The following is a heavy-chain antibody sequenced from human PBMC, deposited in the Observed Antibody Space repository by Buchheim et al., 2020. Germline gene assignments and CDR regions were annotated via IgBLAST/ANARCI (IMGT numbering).Heavy chain of an antibody. Sequence: QVQLVQSGAEVKKPGASVKVSCKASGYTFTGYYMHWVRQAPGQGLEWMGWINPNSGGTNYAQKFQGRVTMTRDTSTSTAYMELSRLRSDDTAVYYCARDIGGYYYDSSGFQGSGDHDAFDIWGQGT. CDR3: ARDIGGYYYDSSGFQGSGDHDAFDI. CDR1: GYTFTGYY. V-gene: IGHV1-2*02. J-gene: IGHJ3*02. CDR2: INPNSGGT. D-gene: IGHD3-22*01.